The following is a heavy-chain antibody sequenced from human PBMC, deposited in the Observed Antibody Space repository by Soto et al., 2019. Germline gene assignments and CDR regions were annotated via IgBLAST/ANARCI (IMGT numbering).Heavy chain of an antibody. CDR3: ARQERDGSGYYDYIWGSYRPYYFDY. CDR1: GGSISSYY. Sequence: SETLSLTCTVSGGSISSYYWSWIRQPPGKGLEWIGYIYYSGSTNYNPSLKSRVTISVDTSKNQFSLKLSSETAADTAVYYCARQERDGSGYYDYIWGSYRPYYFDYWGQGTLVTVSS. D-gene: IGHD3-16*02. V-gene: IGHV4-59*08. J-gene: IGHJ4*02. CDR2: IYYSGST.